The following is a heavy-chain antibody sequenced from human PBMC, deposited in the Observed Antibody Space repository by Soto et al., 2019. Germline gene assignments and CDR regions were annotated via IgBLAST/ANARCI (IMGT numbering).Heavy chain of an antibody. CDR1: GYSFTSYW. Sequence: PGESLKISCKASGYSFTSYWIGWVRQMPGKGLEWMGIIYIDDSDTRYSPSFQGQVTISGDKSISTAYLQWSSLKASDTAMYYCASRKRTSDAFDIWGQGTMVTVSS. D-gene: IGHD1-1*01. CDR3: ASRKRTSDAFDI. J-gene: IGHJ3*02. V-gene: IGHV5-51*01. CDR2: IYIDDSDT.